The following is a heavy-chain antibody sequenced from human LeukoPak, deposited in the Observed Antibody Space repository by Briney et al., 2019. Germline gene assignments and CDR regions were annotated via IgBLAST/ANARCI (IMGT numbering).Heavy chain of an antibody. J-gene: IGHJ4*02. CDR3: ARGRNLVLGYCSSTSCFDFDY. V-gene: IGHV1-69*04. CDR1: GGTFISYA. Sequence: SVKVSCKASGGTFISYAISWVRQAPGQGLEWMGRIIPLLGIATYAQKFQGRVTITADESTSTAYMELSSLRSEDTAVYYCARGRNLVLGYCSSTSCFDFDYWGQGTLVTVSS. CDR2: IIPLLGIA. D-gene: IGHD2-2*01.